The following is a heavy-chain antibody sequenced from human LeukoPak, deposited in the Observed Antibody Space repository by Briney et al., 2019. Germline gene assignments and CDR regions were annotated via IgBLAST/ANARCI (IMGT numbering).Heavy chain of an antibody. D-gene: IGHD2-2*01. CDR3: ARDMLEYCSRTTCYFYSMDV. V-gene: IGHV4-59*01. CDR1: GDSISSYY. Sequence: SETLSLTCTVSGDSISSYYWSWIRQPPGKGLEWIGYISSNGSTNYNPSLKSRVTISVDTSNNQFSLKLSSVTAADTAVYYCARDMLEYCSRTTCYFYSMDVWGQGTTVTVSS. CDR2: ISSNGST. J-gene: IGHJ6*02.